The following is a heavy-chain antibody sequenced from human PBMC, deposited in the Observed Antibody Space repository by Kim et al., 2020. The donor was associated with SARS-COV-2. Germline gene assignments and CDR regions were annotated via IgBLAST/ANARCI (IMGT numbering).Heavy chain of an antibody. Sequence: GGSLRLSCAASGFTFKIYAMAWVRQGPGKGLEWVSGISGSGGSPFYTDSVEGRFTISRDNFKNTVYLQMTNVGADDTAVYYCAKNVGDGYKWRFDHWGRGILVTVSS. D-gene: IGHD1-1*01. J-gene: IGHJ4*02. V-gene: IGHV3-23*01. CDR3: AKNVGDGYKWRFDH. CDR1: GFTFKIYA. CDR2: ISGSGGSP.